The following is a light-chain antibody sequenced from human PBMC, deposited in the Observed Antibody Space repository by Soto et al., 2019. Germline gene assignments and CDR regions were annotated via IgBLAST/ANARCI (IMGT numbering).Light chain of an antibody. V-gene: IGLV2-14*01. CDR1: SSDVGGYNS. CDR2: DVS. CDR3: SSYTSSSSYV. J-gene: IGLJ1*01. Sequence: QSALTQPASVSGSPGQSITLLCTGTSSDVGGYNSVSWYQQHPGKAPKLMIHDVSNRPSGVSNRFSGSKSGNTASLTISGLQAEDEAGYYCSSYTSSSSYVFGTGTKLTVL.